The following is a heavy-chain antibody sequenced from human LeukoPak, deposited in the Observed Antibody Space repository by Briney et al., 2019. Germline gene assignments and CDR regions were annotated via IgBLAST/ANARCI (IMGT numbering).Heavy chain of an antibody. CDR3: ARETYSSSRPLYDY. CDR2: IYSGGST. Sequence: GGSLRLSCAASGFTVSSNYMSWVRQAPGKGLEWVSVIYSGGSTYYADSVKGRFTISRDNSKNTLYLQMNSLRAEDTAVYYCARETYSSSRPLYDYWGQGTLVTVSS. J-gene: IGHJ4*02. D-gene: IGHD6-13*01. CDR1: GFTVSSNY. V-gene: IGHV3-66*01.